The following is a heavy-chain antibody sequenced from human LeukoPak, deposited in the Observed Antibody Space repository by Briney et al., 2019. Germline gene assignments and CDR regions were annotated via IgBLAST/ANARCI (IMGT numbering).Heavy chain of an antibody. CDR2: IRYDGSNK. CDR3: AKEAIAAMVTSSYFDY. Sequence: GGSLRLSCAVSGFTFSSYGMHWVRQAPGKGLEWVAFIRYDGSNKYYADSVKGRFTISRDNSKNTLYLQMNSLRAEDTAVYYCAKEAIAAMVTSSYFDYWGQGTLVTVSS. CDR1: GFTFSSYG. D-gene: IGHD5-18*01. J-gene: IGHJ4*02. V-gene: IGHV3-30*02.